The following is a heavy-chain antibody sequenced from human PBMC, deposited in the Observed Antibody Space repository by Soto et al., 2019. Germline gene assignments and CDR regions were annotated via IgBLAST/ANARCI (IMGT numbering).Heavy chain of an antibody. Sequence: LSLTCTVSGGSISSSSYYWGWIRQPPGKGLEWIGSIYYSGSTYYNPSLKSRVTISVDTSKNQFSLKLSSVTAADTAVYYCARGIAVAGYYFDYWGQGTLVTVSS. CDR1: GGSISSSSYY. CDR2: IYYSGST. CDR3: ARGIAVAGYYFDY. V-gene: IGHV4-39*01. J-gene: IGHJ4*02. D-gene: IGHD6-19*01.